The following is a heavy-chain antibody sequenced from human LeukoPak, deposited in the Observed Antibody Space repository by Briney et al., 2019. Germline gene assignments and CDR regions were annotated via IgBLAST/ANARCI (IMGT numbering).Heavy chain of an antibody. J-gene: IGHJ4*02. Sequence: GGSLRLSCAASGFTFSSYAMHWVRQAPGKGLEWVAVISYDGSNKYYADSVKGRFTISRDNSKNTLYLQMNSLRAEDTAVYYCASTGALWFGPDYWGQGTLVTVSS. D-gene: IGHD3-10*01. CDR3: ASTGALWFGPDY. CDR1: GFTFSSYA. CDR2: ISYDGSNK. V-gene: IGHV3-30*04.